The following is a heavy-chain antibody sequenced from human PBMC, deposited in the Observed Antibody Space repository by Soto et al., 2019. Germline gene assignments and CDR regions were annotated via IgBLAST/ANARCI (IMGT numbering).Heavy chain of an antibody. Sequence: PGGSLRLSCAASGFTFSSYAMHWVRQAPGKGLEWVAVISYDGSNKYYADSVKGRFTISRDNSKNTLYLQMNSLRAEDTAVYYCARGLSGGPQDRAVVDYWGQGTLVTVSS. J-gene: IGHJ4*02. CDR3: ARGLSGGPQDRAVVDY. V-gene: IGHV3-30-3*01. D-gene: IGHD2-15*01. CDR2: ISYDGSNK. CDR1: GFTFSSYA.